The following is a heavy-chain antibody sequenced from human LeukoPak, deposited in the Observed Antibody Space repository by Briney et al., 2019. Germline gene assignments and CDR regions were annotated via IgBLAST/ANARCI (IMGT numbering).Heavy chain of an antibody. CDR1: GGSFSGYY. CDR2: LFYSGNT. V-gene: IGHV4-59*01. J-gene: IGHJ1*01. Sequence: PSETLSLTCAVYGGSFSGYYWSWIRQPPGKGLEWVGYLFYSGNTNSNPSLKSRVTISADTSKNQFSLRLNSVTAADTAVYFCGRVRTGNTGSPEYFEDWGQGTLVTVSS. D-gene: IGHD5-12*01. CDR3: GRVRTGNTGSPEYFED.